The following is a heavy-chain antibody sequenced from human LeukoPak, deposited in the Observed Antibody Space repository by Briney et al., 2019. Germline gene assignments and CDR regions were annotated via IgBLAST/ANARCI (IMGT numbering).Heavy chain of an antibody. CDR2: ISGSGRST. CDR1: GFTFNSYA. CDR3: AKDRAAMGDFDY. D-gene: IGHD5-18*01. Sequence: QPGGSLRLSCAASGFTFNSYALTWVRQAPGKGLEWVSTISGSGRSTFYAGSVKGRFTISRDNSKNTLYLQMNSLRAEDTAVYYCAKDRAAMGDFDYWGQGTLVTVSS. V-gene: IGHV3-23*01. J-gene: IGHJ4*02.